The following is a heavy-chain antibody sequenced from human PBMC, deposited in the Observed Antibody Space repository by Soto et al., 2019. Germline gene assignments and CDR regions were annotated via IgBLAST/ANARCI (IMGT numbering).Heavy chain of an antibody. CDR2: IYYDGSKK. V-gene: IGHV3-33*01. Sequence: QVQLVESGGGVVQPGSSLRLSCAASGFIFDNFGMHWVRQAPGKGLEWVSVIYYDGSKKYYADSVRGRFNISRDNSKNMLYLQMDSLRAEDTATYYCARSSRVRGGTASRGCWGQGTLVTVSS. J-gene: IGHJ4*02. CDR1: GFIFDNFG. D-gene: IGHD3-10*01. CDR3: ARSSRVRGGTASRGC.